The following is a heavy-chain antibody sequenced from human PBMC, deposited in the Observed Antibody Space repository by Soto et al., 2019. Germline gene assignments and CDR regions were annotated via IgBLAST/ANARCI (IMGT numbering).Heavy chain of an antibody. V-gene: IGHV3-7*01. CDR3: AKDRGIAPSYYHGMDV. J-gene: IGHJ6*02. Sequence: PGGSLRLSCAASGFTCSSYWMSWVRQAPGKGLEWVANIKQDGSEKYYVDSVKGRFTISRDNAKNTLYLQMNSLRAEDTAVYYCAKDRGIAPSYYHGMDVWGQGTTVTVSS. CDR2: IKQDGSEK. D-gene: IGHD1-26*01. CDR1: GFTCSSYW.